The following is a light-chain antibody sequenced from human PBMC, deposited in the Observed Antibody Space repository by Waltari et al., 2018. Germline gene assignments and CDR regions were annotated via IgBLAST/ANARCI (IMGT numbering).Light chain of an antibody. Sequence: YVLTQSPSVSVAPGETAWITGGGHNIGIKSVHWSQQKAGQAPVLVISYDRDRPSGIPERFSGSSSGNTATLTISRVEAGDEADYYCQVWDRNPDRSRSVIFGGGTKLTVL. CDR1: NIGIKS. CDR2: YDR. V-gene: IGLV3-21*04. CDR3: QVWDRNPDRSRSVI. J-gene: IGLJ2*01.